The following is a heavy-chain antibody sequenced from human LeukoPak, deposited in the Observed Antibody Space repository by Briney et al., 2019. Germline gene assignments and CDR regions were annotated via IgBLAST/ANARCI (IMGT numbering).Heavy chain of an antibody. J-gene: IGHJ4*02. Sequence: ASVKVSCKASGYTFISYGISWVRQAPGQGLEWMGWISAYNGNTKYAQKLPGRVTMTTDTSTSTAYMELRSLRSDDTDIYYCAREREGSFDYWGQGTLVTVST. CDR3: AREREGSFDY. CDR2: ISAYNGNT. D-gene: IGHD1-26*01. CDR1: GYTFISYG. V-gene: IGHV1-18*01.